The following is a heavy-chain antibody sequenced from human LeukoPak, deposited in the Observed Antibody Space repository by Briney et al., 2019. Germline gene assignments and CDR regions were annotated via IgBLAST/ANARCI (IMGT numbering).Heavy chain of an antibody. J-gene: IGHJ4*02. V-gene: IGHV3-23*01. Sequence: GGSLRLSCAASGFTFNTYEMNWVRQAPGKGLEWVSAISASDLATYYANSVKGRFTISRDNSKNTLYLQMNSLRAEDTAEYFCAKDFSGSFDYWGQGTLVTVSS. D-gene: IGHD6-19*01. CDR1: GFTFNTYE. CDR2: ISASDLAT. CDR3: AKDFSGSFDY.